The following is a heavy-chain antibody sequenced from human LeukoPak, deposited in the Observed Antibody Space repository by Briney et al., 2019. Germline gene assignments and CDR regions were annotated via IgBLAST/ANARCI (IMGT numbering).Heavy chain of an antibody. J-gene: IGHJ6*03. Sequence: GASVKVSCKASGYTFTSYGISWVRQAPGQGLEWMGWISAYNGNTNYAQKLQGRVTMTTDTSTSTAYMELRSLRSDDTAVYYCARRSWYSYYYYYMDVWGKGTTVTVSS. CDR1: GYTFTSYG. CDR3: ARRSWYSYYYYYMDV. CDR2: ISAYNGNT. V-gene: IGHV1-18*01. D-gene: IGHD6-13*01.